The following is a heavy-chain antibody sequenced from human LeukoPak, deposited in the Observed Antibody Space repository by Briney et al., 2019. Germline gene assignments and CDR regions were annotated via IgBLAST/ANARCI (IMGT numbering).Heavy chain of an antibody. CDR3: ARHPGASFDS. D-gene: IGHD7-27*01. CDR1: GDSIRGDY. CDR2: IYYTGNT. J-gene: IGHJ4*02. Sequence: SETLSLRCTVSGDSIRGDYWSWIRQPPGQRLEWIGYIYYTGNTTYNPSLKSRVTMSIDTSRKLFSLRLTSVTAADTAVYFCARHPGASFDSWGQGNLVTVSS. V-gene: IGHV4-59*08.